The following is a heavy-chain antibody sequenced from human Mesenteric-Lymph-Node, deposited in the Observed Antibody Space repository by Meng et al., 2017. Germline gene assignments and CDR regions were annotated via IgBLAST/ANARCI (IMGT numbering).Heavy chain of an antibody. CDR3: VRDGYNYFDY. V-gene: IGHV1-69*06. J-gene: IGHJ4*02. CDR1: GGTFSSYA. D-gene: IGHD5-24*01. CDR2: IIPIFGTA. Sequence: QVQVVQSGVEVKNPGSSVKVSCKASGGTFSSYAISWVRQAPGQGLEWMGGIIPIFGTANYAQKFQGRVTITADKSTSTAYMELSSLRSEDTAVYYCVRDGYNYFDYWGQGTLVTVSS.